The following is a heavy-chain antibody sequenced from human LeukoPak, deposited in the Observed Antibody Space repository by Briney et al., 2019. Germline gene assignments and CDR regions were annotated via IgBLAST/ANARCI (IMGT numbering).Heavy chain of an antibody. J-gene: IGHJ6*02. V-gene: IGHV3-23*01. CDR2: IGARDGRT. CDR3: AKGLYDYALDV. Sequence: GGSLRLSCAASGFTFSSYAMSWVRQAPGKGLDWVALIGARDGRTYYADPVKGRFTISGDNFKNTLYLQMNSLRAEDTAIYYCAKGLYDYALDVWGQGTAVTVSS. CDR1: GFTFSSYA.